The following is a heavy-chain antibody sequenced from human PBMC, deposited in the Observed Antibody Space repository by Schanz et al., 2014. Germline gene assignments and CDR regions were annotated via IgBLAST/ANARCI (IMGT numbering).Heavy chain of an antibody. CDR3: ARGTPFLCDY. V-gene: IGHV3-11*06. CDR2: INAGSSHT. J-gene: IGHJ4*02. CDR1: GFIFSDYY. Sequence: QVQLVESGGGLVKPGGSLRLSCAASGFIFSDYYMSWIRQAPGKGMECIAYINAGSSHTYFADSVKGRFTISRDSARNSLYLQMSSLRAEDTAVYYCARGTPFLCDYWGQGTLVTVSS. D-gene: IGHD3-16*01.